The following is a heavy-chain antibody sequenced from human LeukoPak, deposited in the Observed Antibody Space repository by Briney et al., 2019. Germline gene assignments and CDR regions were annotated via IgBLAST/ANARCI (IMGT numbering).Heavy chain of an antibody. J-gene: IGHJ6*02. CDR3: ARRIRYYYGMDV. CDR1: GGSISSSSYY. CDR2: IYSGGST. V-gene: IGHV4-39*01. Sequence: SETLSLTCTVSGGSISSSSYYWDWIRQPPGKGLDWIANIYSGGSTYYNPSLTRRVTISVDTSTNQFSLKLSSVTAADTAVYYCARRIRYYYGMDVWGQGTTVTVSS.